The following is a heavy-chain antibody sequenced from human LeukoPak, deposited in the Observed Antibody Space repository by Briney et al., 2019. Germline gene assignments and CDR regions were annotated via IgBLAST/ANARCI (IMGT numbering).Heavy chain of an antibody. D-gene: IGHD3-10*01. J-gene: IGHJ5*02. CDR1: GGSISSSSYY. Sequence: KSSETLSLTCAVSGGSISSSSYYWGWLRQPPGKGLEWIGSIYYSGSTYYNPSLKSRVTISVDTSKNQFSLKLSSVAAADTAVYYCARHAPPYGSESYYRNPENNWFDPWGQGTLVTVSS. V-gene: IGHV4-39*01. CDR3: ARHAPPYGSESYYRNPENNWFDP. CDR2: IYYSGST.